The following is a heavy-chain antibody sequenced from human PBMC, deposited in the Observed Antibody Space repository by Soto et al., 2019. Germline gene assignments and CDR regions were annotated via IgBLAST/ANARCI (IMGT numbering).Heavy chain of an antibody. V-gene: IGHV4-34*01. J-gene: IGHJ5*02. Sequence: QVQIQQWGAGLLKPSETLSLTCAVYGGSFSGYYWSWIRQPPGKGLEWIGEINHSGSTNDNPSLMSRVTISVDTSKHQFSLKLRSVTAADTAVYYCARVLASFGSGSYYNVRWFDPWGQGTLVTVSS. CDR2: INHSGST. CDR3: ARVLASFGSGSYYNVRWFDP. CDR1: GGSFSGYY. D-gene: IGHD3-10*01.